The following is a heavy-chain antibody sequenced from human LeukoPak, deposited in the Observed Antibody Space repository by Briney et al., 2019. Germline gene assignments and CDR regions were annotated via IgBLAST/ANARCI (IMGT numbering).Heavy chain of an antibody. D-gene: IGHD2/OR15-2a*01. CDR3: LRPIRGSTTYFDY. CDR1: EFTLSDHY. V-gene: IGHV3-72*01. CDR2: IRDKPNRYTT. Sequence: PGGSLRLSCTASEFTLSDHYIDWVRQAPGKGLEWVGRIRDKPNRYTTDYAAFVKGRFTLSRDDSKNSVFLQMNSLKTEDTAVYYCLRPIRGSTTYFDYWGQGTLVTVSS. J-gene: IGHJ4*02.